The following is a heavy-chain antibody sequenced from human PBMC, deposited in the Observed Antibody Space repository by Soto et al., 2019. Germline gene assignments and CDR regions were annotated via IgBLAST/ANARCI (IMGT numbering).Heavy chain of an antibody. V-gene: IGHV4-30-2*06. CDR1: GGSISSGRYS. CDR2: TYQSGSA. CDR3: ARDYYGMDV. J-gene: IGHJ6*02. Sequence: PSETLSLTCTVSGGSISSGRYSWTWLRQSPGKGLEWIGCTYQSGSAFYNPSLKSRVTISVDRSKNQFSLNLTSVTAADTAVYYCARDYYGMDVWGQGTTVTPSS.